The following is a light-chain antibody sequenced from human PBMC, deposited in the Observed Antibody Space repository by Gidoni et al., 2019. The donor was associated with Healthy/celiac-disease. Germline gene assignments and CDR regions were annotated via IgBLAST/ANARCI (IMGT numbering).Light chain of an antibody. J-gene: IGLJ2*01. CDR1: SSDVGNYNL. Sequence: QSALPQPASVSWSPGQSITISCTGTSSDVGNYNLVSWYQQHPGKAPKLMIYEVNKRPSGVSNRFSGSKSGNTASLTISGLQAEDEADYYCCSYAGSSTFAVFGGGTKLTVL. CDR2: EVN. CDR3: CSYAGSSTFAV. V-gene: IGLV2-23*02.